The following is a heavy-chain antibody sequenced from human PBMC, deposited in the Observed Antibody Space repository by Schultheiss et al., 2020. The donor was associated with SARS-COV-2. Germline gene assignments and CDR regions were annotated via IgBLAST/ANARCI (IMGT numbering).Heavy chain of an antibody. D-gene: IGHD3-10*01. CDR3: ARGQLWFDY. V-gene: IGHV4-59*01. CDR1: GGSISSYY. CDR2: ISYSGST. Sequence: SQTLSLTCTVSGGSISSYYWSWIRQPPGKGLEWIGYISYSGSTNYNPSLKSRVTISVDTSKSQFSLKLSSVTAADTAVYYCARGQLWFDYWGQGTLVTVSS. J-gene: IGHJ4*02.